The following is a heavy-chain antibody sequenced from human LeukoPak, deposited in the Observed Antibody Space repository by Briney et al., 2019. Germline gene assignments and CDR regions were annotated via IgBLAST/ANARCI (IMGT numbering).Heavy chain of an antibody. D-gene: IGHD2-2*01. V-gene: IGHV5-51*01. Sequence: GESLKISCKASGYIFTSYWIGWVRQMPGKGLEWMGIIYVGDSDTRYSPSFQGQVTISADKSITTAYLQWSSLKASDTAIYYCARRFSSTDPFGYWGQGTLVTVSS. CDR2: IYVGDSDT. J-gene: IGHJ4*02. CDR3: ARRFSSTDPFGY. CDR1: GYIFTSYW.